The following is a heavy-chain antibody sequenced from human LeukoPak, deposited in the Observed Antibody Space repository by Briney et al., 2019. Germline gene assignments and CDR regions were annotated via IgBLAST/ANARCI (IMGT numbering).Heavy chain of an antibody. J-gene: IGHJ4*02. CDR2: IYPGDSDT. CDR3: ARHSGYSSSWYFSDY. CDR1: GYTFTSYW. D-gene: IGHD6-13*01. V-gene: IGHV5-51*01. Sequence: GESLQISCEGSGYTFTSYWIGWVRQMPGKGLEWVGIIYPGDSDTRYSPSFQGQVTISADKSINTAYLQWSSLKASDTAIYYCARHSGYSSSWYFSDYWGQGTLVTVSS.